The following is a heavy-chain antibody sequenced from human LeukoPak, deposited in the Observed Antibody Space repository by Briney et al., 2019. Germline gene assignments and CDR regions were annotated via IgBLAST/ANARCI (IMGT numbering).Heavy chain of an antibody. CDR1: GFSFGDYA. V-gene: IGHV3-49*03. CDR2: VRSKAYGGTT. J-gene: IGHJ5*01. Sequence: HPGGSLRLSCTASGFSFGDYAMSWFRQAPGKGLEWVGFVRSKAYGGTTEYVASVKGRITISRDDSKTIAYLQMSSLKTEDTAVYYCSRGRRSPDSWGQGTLVTVSS. CDR3: SRGRRSPDS. D-gene: IGHD5-24*01.